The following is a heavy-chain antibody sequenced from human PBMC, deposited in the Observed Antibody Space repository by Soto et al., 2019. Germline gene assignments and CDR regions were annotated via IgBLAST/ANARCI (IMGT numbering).Heavy chain of an antibody. V-gene: IGHV4-38-2*01. CDR3: ARVGRWLVLGYYYGMDV. CDR2: IYHSGST. D-gene: IGHD6-19*01. Sequence: SDTLSLTCAVSGYSISSGYYLGWIRQPPGKGLEWIGSIYHSGSTYYNPSLKSRVTISIDTSKNQFSLKLSSVTAADTAVYYCARVGRWLVLGYYYGMDVWGQGTTVTVSS. J-gene: IGHJ6*02. CDR1: GYSISSGYY.